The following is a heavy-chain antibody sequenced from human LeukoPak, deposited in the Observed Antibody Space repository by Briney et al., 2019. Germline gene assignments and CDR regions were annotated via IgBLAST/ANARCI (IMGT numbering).Heavy chain of an antibody. CDR1: GFTFSSYW. CDR2: INTDGSST. J-gene: IGHJ4*02. D-gene: IGHD1-26*01. V-gene: IGHV3-74*01. CDR3: AKDSAATFDY. Sequence: AGGSLRLSCAASGFTFSSYWMHWVRQAPGKGLVWVSRINTDGSSTTYADSVKGRFTISRDNAKNTLYLQMNSLRAEDSAVYYCAKDSAATFDYWGQGSLVTISS.